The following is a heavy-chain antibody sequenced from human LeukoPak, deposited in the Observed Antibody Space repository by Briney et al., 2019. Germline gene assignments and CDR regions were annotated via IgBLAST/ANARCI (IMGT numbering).Heavy chain of an antibody. J-gene: IGHJ6*03. CDR3: TRDPGCSSTSCYVYYYYYMDV. Sequence: GGSLRLSCAASGFTFSSYSMNWVRQAPGKGLEWVSSISSSSSYIYYADSVKGRFTISRDNAKNSLYLQMNSLRAEDTAVYYCTRDPGCSSTSCYVYYYYYMDVWGKGTTVTVSS. V-gene: IGHV3-21*03. CDR1: GFTFSSYS. CDR2: ISSSSSYI. D-gene: IGHD2-2*01.